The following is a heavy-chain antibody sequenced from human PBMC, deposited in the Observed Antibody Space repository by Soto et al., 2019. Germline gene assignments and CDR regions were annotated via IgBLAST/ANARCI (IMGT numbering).Heavy chain of an antibody. D-gene: IGHD5-18*01. CDR2: IYSGGST. J-gene: IGHJ4*02. Sequence: EVQLVESGGGLIQPGGSLRLSCAASGFTVSSNYMSWVRQAPGKGLEWVSVIYSGGSTYYADSVKGRFTISRDNSKNTLYLQMNSLRAEDTAVYYCARWGTAMVFGFDYWGQGTLVTVSS. V-gene: IGHV3-53*01. CDR1: GFTVSSNY. CDR3: ARWGTAMVFGFDY.